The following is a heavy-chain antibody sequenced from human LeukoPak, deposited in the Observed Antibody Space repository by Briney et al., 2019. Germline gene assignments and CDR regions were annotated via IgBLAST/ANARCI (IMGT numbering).Heavy chain of an antibody. V-gene: IGHV3-48*03. Sequence: PGGSLRLSCAASGFTFSSYEMNWVRQAPGKGLEWVSYISSSGRTKYYADSVKGRFTISRDNAKNSLYLQMNSLRAEDTAVYYCARDTIKAMGLHDYWGQGTLVTVSS. CDR1: GFTFSSYE. J-gene: IGHJ4*02. D-gene: IGHD5-18*01. CDR3: ARDTIKAMGLHDY. CDR2: ISSSGRTK.